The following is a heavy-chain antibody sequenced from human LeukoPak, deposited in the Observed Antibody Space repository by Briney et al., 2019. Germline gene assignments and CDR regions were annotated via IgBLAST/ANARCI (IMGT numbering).Heavy chain of an antibody. Sequence: GRSLRLSCAASGFTFSSYAMHWVRQAPGKGLEWVAVISYDGSNKYYADSVKGRFTISRDNSKNTLYLQMNSLRAEDTAVYYCARVVGLPPVTYFDYWGQGTLVTVSS. CDR2: ISYDGSNK. CDR3: ARVVGLPPVTYFDY. V-gene: IGHV3-30-3*01. CDR1: GFTFSSYA. J-gene: IGHJ4*02.